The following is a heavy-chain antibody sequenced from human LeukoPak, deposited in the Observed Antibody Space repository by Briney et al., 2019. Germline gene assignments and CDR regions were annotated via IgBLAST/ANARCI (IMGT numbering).Heavy chain of an antibody. Sequence: PSETLSLTCTVSGGSISSSSYYWGWIRQPPGKGLEWIGSIYYSGSTYYSPSLKSRVTVSIDTSKNQFSLKLTSLTDADTALYYCATGNVDTVMVDYWGQGTLVTVSS. CDR2: IYYSGST. D-gene: IGHD5-18*01. J-gene: IGHJ4*02. V-gene: IGHV4-39*07. CDR3: ATGNVDTVMVDY. CDR1: GGSISSSSYY.